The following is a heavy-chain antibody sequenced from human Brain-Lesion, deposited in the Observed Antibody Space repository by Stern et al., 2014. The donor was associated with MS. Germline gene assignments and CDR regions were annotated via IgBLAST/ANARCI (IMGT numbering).Heavy chain of an antibody. D-gene: IGHD3-3*01. CDR1: GFTFGNYW. CDR2: IKEDGTEK. V-gene: IGHV3-7*01. J-gene: IGHJ6*02. Sequence: EVQLVESGGGLVQPGGSLTISCTAAGFTFGNYWMTWVRQAPGKGLEWVANIKEDGTEKNYVDSVKGRFTISRDNARNSLYLQMNSLRVEDTALYYCARVYNTIYGIVTQRGSGMDVWGQGTTVIASS. CDR3: ARVYNTIYGIVTQRGSGMDV.